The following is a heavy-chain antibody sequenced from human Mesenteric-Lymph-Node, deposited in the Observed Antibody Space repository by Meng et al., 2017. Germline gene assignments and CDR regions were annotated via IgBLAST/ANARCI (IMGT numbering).Heavy chain of an antibody. V-gene: IGHV1-3*01. CDR2: INVGNDKR. Sequence: AQLVQSGAELKKPGASAKVSCKASGYTFTSYGIHWVRQAPGQGLEWMGWINVGNDKRKYSQKFQGRVTITRDTSASTAYMEVSSLRSEDTAVYYCARDRPYFDSNWFDPWGQGTLVTVSS. J-gene: IGHJ5*02. D-gene: IGHD3-9*01. CDR1: GYTFTSYG. CDR3: ARDRPYFDSNWFDP.